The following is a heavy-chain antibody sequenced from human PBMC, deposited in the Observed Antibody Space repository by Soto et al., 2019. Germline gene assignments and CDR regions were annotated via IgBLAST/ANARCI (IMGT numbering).Heavy chain of an antibody. CDR1: GGSISSYY. Sequence: QVQLQESGPGLVKPSETLSLTCTVSGGSISSYYCSWIRQPPGKGLDWIGYIYYSGSTNYNPSLKSRVTITVDTAKNQFSLKLSSVTAADTAVYYCARPLFTYGNWFDPWGQGILVTVSS. CDR2: IYYSGST. CDR3: ARPLFTYGNWFDP. V-gene: IGHV4-59*01. D-gene: IGHD4-17*01. J-gene: IGHJ5*02.